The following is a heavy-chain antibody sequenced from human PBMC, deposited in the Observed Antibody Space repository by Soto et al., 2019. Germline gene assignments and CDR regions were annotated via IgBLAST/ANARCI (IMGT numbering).Heavy chain of an antibody. D-gene: IGHD2-15*01. CDR1: GGSISSYY. CDR2: IYYSGST. V-gene: IGHV4-59*08. Sequence: QVQLQESGPGLVKPSETLSLTCTVSGGSISSYYWSWIRQPPGKGLEWIGYIYYSGSTNYNPSLKSRVTISVDTSKNQFSLKRSSVTAADTAVYYCARGGYCSGGSCYQDAFDIWGQGTMVTVSS. J-gene: IGHJ3*02. CDR3: ARGGYCSGGSCYQDAFDI.